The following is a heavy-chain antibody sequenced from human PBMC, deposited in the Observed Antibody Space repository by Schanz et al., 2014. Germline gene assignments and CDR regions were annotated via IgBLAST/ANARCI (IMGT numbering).Heavy chain of an antibody. CDR3: AKGRGGTSSEGLDQYYGMDV. Sequence: DVQVVESGGDLVQPGGSLRLSCAASGFTVDSNYMSWVRQAPGKGLEWVSFLSSDSRHVYYVESAKGRFTISRDNAKNSLYLQMDSLRGDDTAVYYCAKGRGGTSSEGLDQYYGMDVWGQGTTVIVSS. D-gene: IGHD6-6*01. CDR1: GFTVDSNY. V-gene: IGHV3-21*06. J-gene: IGHJ6*02. CDR2: LSSDSRHV.